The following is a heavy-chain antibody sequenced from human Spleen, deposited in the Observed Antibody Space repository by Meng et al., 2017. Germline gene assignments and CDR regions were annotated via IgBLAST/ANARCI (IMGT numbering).Heavy chain of an antibody. V-gene: IGHV1-69*10. CDR3: VRDFDPFDR. Sequence: QVQLVQSVAEVTTPGSSVKVSCKASGGTVSRNGINWVRRAPGQGLEWMEGIIPIVDITHYEQKFQSRVTITADTSSTQGYMELTSLTSDDTAIYYCVRDFDPFDRWGQGTLVTVSS. CDR2: IIPIVDIT. J-gene: IGHJ5*02. CDR1: GGTVSRNG.